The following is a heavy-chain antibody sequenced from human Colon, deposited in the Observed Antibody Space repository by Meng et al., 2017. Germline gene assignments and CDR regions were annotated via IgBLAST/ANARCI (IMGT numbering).Heavy chain of an antibody. D-gene: IGHD3-10*01. J-gene: IGHJ4*01. CDR3: ARRAVRGDIDY. V-gene: IGHV4-39*01. CDR2: INYSGTT. CDR1: GGSLSSRTYH. Sequence: QVQLQESGPGLVKPSEILSLTCSVSGGSLSSRTYHWGWIRQPPGKGLEWIGSINYSGTTYYHSSLKSRVTISVDTSKMQFSLRLTSATAADTAVYYCARRAVRGDIDYWGHGTLVTVSS.